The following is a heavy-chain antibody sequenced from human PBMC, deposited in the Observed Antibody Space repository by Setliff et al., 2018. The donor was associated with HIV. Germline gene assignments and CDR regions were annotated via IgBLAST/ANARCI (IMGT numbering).Heavy chain of an antibody. D-gene: IGHD1-26*01. J-gene: IGHJ6*03. V-gene: IGHV4-59*08. CDR3: ARIVRWELVATSTFFYYYMDV. CDR2: IYYTGST. CDR1: GGSTNNYY. Sequence: SETLSLTCAVSGGSTNNYYLTWIRQPPGKGLEYIGNIYYTGSTHHNPSLESRVATSVDTSKNQFSLKLSSVTAADTAVYYCARIVRWELVATSTFFYYYMDVWGKGTTVTVSS.